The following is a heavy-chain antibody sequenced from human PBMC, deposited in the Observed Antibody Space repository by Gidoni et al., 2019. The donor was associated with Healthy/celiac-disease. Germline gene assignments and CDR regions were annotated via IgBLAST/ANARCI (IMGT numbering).Heavy chain of an antibody. CDR3: ATGLQRGSGSYYRTNWFDP. J-gene: IGHJ5*02. V-gene: IGHV1-24*01. CDR2: VDPEDGET. CDR1: GYTLTELS. D-gene: IGHD3-10*01. Sequence: QVQLVQSGAEVKKPGASVTVSCKVSGYTLTELSMPWVRQAPGTGLEWMGGVDPEDGETIYAQKFQGRVTMTEDTSTDTAYMELSSLRSEDTAVYYCATGLQRGSGSYYRTNWFDPWGQGTLVTVSS.